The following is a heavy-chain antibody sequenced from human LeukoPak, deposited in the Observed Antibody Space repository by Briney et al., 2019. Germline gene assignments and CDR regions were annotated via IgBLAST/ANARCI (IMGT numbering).Heavy chain of an antibody. CDR3: ARDHGGRDALYYFDY. D-gene: IGHD3-16*01. J-gene: IGHJ4*02. V-gene: IGHV3-30*04. Sequence: PGGSLRLSCAASGFTFSSYAMHRVRQAPGKGLEWVAVISYDGSNKYYADSVKGRFTISRDNSKNTLYLQMNSLRAEDTAVYHCARDHGGRDALYYFDYWGQGTLVTVSS. CDR1: GFTFSSYA. CDR2: ISYDGSNK.